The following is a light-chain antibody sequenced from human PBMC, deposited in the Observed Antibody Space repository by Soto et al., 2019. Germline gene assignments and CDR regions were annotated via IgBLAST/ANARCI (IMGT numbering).Light chain of an antibody. CDR1: QSVSSN. CDR2: GAS. J-gene: IGKJ1*01. V-gene: IGKV3-20*01. CDR3: QQYGSSGT. Sequence: IVMTQSPATLSVSQGERATLYCRASQSVSSNLAWYQQKPDQAPRIRIYGASNRATGIPDRFSGSCSGTDFTLTISRLEPEDFAVYYCQQYGSSGTFGQGTKVDI.